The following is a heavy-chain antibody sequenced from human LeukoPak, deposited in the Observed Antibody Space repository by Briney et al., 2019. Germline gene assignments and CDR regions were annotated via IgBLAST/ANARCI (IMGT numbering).Heavy chain of an antibody. CDR1: GYTFTSYG. D-gene: IGHD1-26*01. V-gene: IGHV1-18*01. J-gene: IGHJ5*02. Sequence: ASVKVSCKASGYTFTSYGISWVRQAPGQGLEWMGWISAYNGNTNYAQKLQGRVTMTTDTSTSTAYMELRSLRSDDTAVYYCARDSLGVGANNWFDPWGQGTLVTVSS. CDR3: ARDSLGVGANNWFDP. CDR2: ISAYNGNT.